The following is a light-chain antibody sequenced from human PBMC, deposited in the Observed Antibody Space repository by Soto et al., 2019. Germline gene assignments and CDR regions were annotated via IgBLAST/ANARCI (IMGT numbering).Light chain of an antibody. CDR2: EGT. Sequence: QSALTQPASVSGSPGQSITISCTGTSSDVGSYNLVSWYQHHPGKAPKFMIYEGTKRPSGVSSRFSGSKSGNTASLTFSGLQAEDEAYYYCCSYAGGSTYVFGTWTKVTVL. CDR1: SSDVGSYNL. CDR3: CSYAGGSTYV. J-gene: IGLJ1*01. V-gene: IGLV2-23*01.